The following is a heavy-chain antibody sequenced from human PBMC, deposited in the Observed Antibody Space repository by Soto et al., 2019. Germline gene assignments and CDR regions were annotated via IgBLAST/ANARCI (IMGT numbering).Heavy chain of an antibody. J-gene: IGHJ4*02. CDR2: IFPGDSDT. Sequence: PGESLKISCNASGYNFGAYWIGWVRQMPGRGLEWMGIIFPGDSDTRYSPSFQGQVTISADKSISAVYLQWRSLKASDTATYFCARGGFIGTTPDYWGQGTRVTVSS. CDR1: GYNFGAYW. V-gene: IGHV5-51*01. D-gene: IGHD1-7*01. CDR3: ARGGFIGTTPDY.